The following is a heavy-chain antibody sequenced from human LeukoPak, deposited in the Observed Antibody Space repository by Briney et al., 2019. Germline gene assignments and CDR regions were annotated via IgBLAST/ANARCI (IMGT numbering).Heavy chain of an antibody. CDR3: VRSPLAGWYLDY. CDR2: ITRNGVST. CDR1: GFTFSSYA. J-gene: IGHJ4*02. D-gene: IGHD6-19*01. Sequence: GGSLRLSCSASGFTFSSYAMHWVRQAPGNGLEYVSAITRNGVSTYHADSVKGRFTISRDNSKNTLYLQMSSLRTEDTAVYYCVRSPLAGWYLDYWGQGTLVTVSS. V-gene: IGHV3-64D*09.